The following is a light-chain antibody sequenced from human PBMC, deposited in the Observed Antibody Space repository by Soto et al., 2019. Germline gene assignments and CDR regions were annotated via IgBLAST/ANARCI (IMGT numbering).Light chain of an antibody. Sequence: EIVMTQSPDTLSVSPGERATLSCRASQSVSSYLAWYQQKPGQAPRLLLYDASNRATGIPARFSGSGSGTDFTLTISSLEPEDFAVYYCQQRSNWPPTFGQGTRLEI. V-gene: IGKV3-11*01. CDR2: DAS. CDR3: QQRSNWPPT. J-gene: IGKJ5*01. CDR1: QSVSSY.